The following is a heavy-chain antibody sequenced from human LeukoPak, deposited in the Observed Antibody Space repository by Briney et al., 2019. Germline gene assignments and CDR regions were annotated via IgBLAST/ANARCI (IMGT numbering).Heavy chain of an antibody. Sequence: SETLSLTCTVSGGSVNNGNHYWTWIRQPPGKGLEWIGYIYYSGSTYYNPSLKSRVTISVDTSKNQFSLKLSSVTAADTAVYYCARDLFRKTRRPGIAFDIWGQGTMVTVSS. J-gene: IGHJ3*02. CDR3: ARDLFRKTRRPGIAFDI. V-gene: IGHV4-30-4*01. CDR2: IYYSGST. D-gene: IGHD3-10*01. CDR1: GGSVNNGNHY.